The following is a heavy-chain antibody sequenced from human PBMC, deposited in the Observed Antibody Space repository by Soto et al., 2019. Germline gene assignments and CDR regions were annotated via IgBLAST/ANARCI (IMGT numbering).Heavy chain of an antibody. CDR1: GYTFTSYG. CDR3: ARDFGDYSNYDWFDP. CDR2: ISAYNGNT. V-gene: IGHV1-18*01. Sequence: GASVKVSCKASGYTFTSYGISWVRQAPGQGLEWMGWISAYNGNTNYAQKLQGRVTMTTDTSTSTAYMELRSLRSDDTAVYYCARDFGDYSNYDWFDPWGKGTLVTVSS. D-gene: IGHD4-4*01. J-gene: IGHJ5*02.